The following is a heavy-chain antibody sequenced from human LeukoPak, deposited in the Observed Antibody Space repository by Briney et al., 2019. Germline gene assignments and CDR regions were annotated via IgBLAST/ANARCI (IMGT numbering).Heavy chain of an antibody. CDR2: IFYSGTT. D-gene: IGHD1-26*01. Sequence: SETLTLTCTVSGGSISSGSYYWSWIRQPPGKGLEWIGFIFYSGTTNYNPSLKSRVTMSVDTSKNQFSLKLSSVTAADTAVYYCARDVVVVGATLYFQHWGQGTLVTVSS. CDR1: GGSISSGSYY. CDR3: ARDVVVVGATLYFQH. V-gene: IGHV4-61*01. J-gene: IGHJ1*01.